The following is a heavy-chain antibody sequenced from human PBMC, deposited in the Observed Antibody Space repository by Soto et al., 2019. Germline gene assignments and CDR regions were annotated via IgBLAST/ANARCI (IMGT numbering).Heavy chain of an antibody. D-gene: IGHD1-1*01. J-gene: IGHJ4*02. CDR3: AKRDNGPSGH. CDR1: GFSFSTYA. CDR2: ISGSAGST. Sequence: EVQLLESGGGLVQPGGSLRLSCAGSGFSFSTYAINWVRQAPGKGLDWVSAISGSAGSTYYADSVKGRFTISRDNSKNTGYRQRDGRRAEDTAVFYCAKRDNGPSGHWGQGTLVTVSS. V-gene: IGHV3-23*01.